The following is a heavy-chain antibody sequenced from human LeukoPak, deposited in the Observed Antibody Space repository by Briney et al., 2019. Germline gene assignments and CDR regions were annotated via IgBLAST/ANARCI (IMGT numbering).Heavy chain of an antibody. V-gene: IGHV3-23*01. D-gene: IGHD3-22*01. CDR1: GFTFTTYA. Sequence: GGSLRLSCAASGFTFTTYAMGWVRQAPGEGLEWVSAIIGSGGATYYADSVKGRFTIPRDNSKNTLYMQTNSLRAEDTAVYYCAKDLYYDSSGYLPYHFDYWGQGTLVTVSS. CDR2: IIGSGGAT. J-gene: IGHJ4*02. CDR3: AKDLYYDSSGYLPYHFDY.